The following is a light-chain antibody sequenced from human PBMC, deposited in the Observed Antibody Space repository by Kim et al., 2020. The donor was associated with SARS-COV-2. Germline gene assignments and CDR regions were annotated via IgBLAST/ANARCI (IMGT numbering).Light chain of an antibody. Sequence: ASVGDRVTITCRSSRSISRNLNWYQHKPDKAPELLVYAASTLHSVVPLRFSASGSGTDYTLTISSLQPEDIATYYCQQSNSSPVTFGGGTKVDIK. J-gene: IGKJ4*01. V-gene: IGKV1-39*01. CDR3: QQSNSSPVT. CDR1: RSISRN. CDR2: AAS.